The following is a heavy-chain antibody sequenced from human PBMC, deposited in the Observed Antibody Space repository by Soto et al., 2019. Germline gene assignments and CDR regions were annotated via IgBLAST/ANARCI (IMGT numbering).Heavy chain of an antibody. D-gene: IGHD3-3*02. CDR3: AAFDPGPMGFDP. J-gene: IGHJ5*02. V-gene: IGHV1-46*01. CDR1: GYTFTNYY. CDR2: IHYSGATP. Sequence: ASVKVSCKASGYTFTNYYMHWVRQAPGQGLEWMGVIHYSGATPTYAQKFQGRVTMARDTSTSTVYVELSSLTSEDTAFYYCAAFDPGPMGFDPWGQGTLVTVSS.